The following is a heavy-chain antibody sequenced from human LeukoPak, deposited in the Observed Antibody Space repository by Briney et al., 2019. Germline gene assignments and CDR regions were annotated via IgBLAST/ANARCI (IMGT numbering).Heavy chain of an antibody. J-gene: IGHJ4*02. V-gene: IGHV3-7*03. Sequence: GGSLRLSCAASGFTFSSYWMSWVRQAPGKGLEWVANIKQDGSEKYYVDSVKGRFTISRDNAKNSLYLQMNSLRAEDTALYYCAKDSSQWELRFDYWGQGTLVTVSS. D-gene: IGHD1-26*01. CDR2: IKQDGSEK. CDR3: AKDSSQWELRFDY. CDR1: GFTFSSYW.